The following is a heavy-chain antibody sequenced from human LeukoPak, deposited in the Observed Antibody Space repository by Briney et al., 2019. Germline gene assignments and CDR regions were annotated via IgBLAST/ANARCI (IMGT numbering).Heavy chain of an antibody. CDR1: GYTFTGYY. V-gene: IGHV1-2*02. Sequence: ASVKVSCKASGYTFTGYYMHWVRQAPGQGLEWMGWINPNSGGTNYAQKFQGRVTMTRDTSISTAYMELSRLRSDDTAVYYCARGKITFGGVIADYWGQGTLVTVSS. CDR2: INPNSGGT. CDR3: ARGKITFGGVIADY. D-gene: IGHD3-16*02. J-gene: IGHJ4*02.